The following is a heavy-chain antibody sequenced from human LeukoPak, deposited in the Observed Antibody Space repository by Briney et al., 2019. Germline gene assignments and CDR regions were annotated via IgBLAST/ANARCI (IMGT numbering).Heavy chain of an antibody. D-gene: IGHD2-15*01. CDR2: IYYSGST. J-gene: IGHJ4*02. Sequence: PSETLSLTCTVSGGSINSSSYYWGWIRQPPGKGLEWTGSIYYSGSTYYNPSLKSRVTIFVDTSKNQFSLKLSSVTAADTAVYYCARGLPVKGGGSCDYWGQGTLVTVSS. CDR3: ARGLPVKGGGSCDY. V-gene: IGHV4-39*01. CDR1: GGSINSSSYY.